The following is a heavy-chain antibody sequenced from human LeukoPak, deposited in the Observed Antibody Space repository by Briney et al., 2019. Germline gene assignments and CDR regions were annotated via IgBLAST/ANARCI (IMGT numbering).Heavy chain of an antibody. D-gene: IGHD2-21*01. CDR1: GYTVTGYY. Sequence: ASVKVSCKASGYTVTGYYMHWLRQAPGQGLEWMGWINPNSGGTKYAQKFQGRVTMTRDTSISKAYMELSRLRSDDTAVYYCARGVRNFDLWGRGTLVTVSS. CDR2: INPNSGGT. J-gene: IGHJ2*01. CDR3: ARGVRNFDL. V-gene: IGHV1-2*02.